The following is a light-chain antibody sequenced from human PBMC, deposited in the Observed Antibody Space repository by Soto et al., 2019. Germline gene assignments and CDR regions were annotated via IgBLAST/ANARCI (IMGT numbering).Light chain of an antibody. CDR2: IDD. V-gene: IGLV1-44*01. Sequence: QSALTQPPSLSGTPGQRVTISCSGSTSNIAGNTVLWYQHLPETAPKLLIYIDDQRPSGVPDRFSGSKSGTSASLAISGLQSEDEADYYCATWDDSLNAAVFGGGTQLTVL. J-gene: IGLJ7*01. CDR1: TSNIAGNT. CDR3: ATWDDSLNAAV.